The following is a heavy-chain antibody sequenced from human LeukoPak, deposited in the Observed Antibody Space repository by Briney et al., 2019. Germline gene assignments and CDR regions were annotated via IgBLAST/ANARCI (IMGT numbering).Heavy chain of an antibody. CDR1: GYTFTGYY. Sequence: ASLKVXCKASGYTFTGYYMHWVRQAPGQGLEWMGWINPNSGGTNYAQKFQGRVTMTRDTSITTAYMELSRLRSDDTAVYYCARDSYDSGSVSDFDYWGQGTLVTVSS. D-gene: IGHD3-10*01. CDR3: ARDSYDSGSVSDFDY. V-gene: IGHV1-2*02. CDR2: INPNSGGT. J-gene: IGHJ4*02.